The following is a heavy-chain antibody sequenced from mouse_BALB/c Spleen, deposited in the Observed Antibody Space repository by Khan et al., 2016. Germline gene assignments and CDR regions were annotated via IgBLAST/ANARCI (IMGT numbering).Heavy chain of an antibody. CDR2: VNPNNGGT. Sequence: VQLQQSGPDLVKPGASVNISCKASGYSFTGYYMHWVKESHGKSLEWIGRVNPNNGGTSYNQKFKGKAILTVDKSSSIAYMELRSLTSEDSAVYYCASVGGHYVGWGQGTTLTVSS. D-gene: IGHD2-1*01. V-gene: IGHV1-26*01. J-gene: IGHJ2*01. CDR3: ASVGGHYVG. CDR1: GYSFTGYY.